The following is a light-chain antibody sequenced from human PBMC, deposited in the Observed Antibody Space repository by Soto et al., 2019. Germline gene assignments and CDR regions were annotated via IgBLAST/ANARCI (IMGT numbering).Light chain of an antibody. CDR3: QSYDSSLTVV. J-gene: IGLJ2*01. Sequence: QSVLTQPPSVSGAPGQRVTISCTGSSSNIGAGYDVHWYQQVPGTAPKLLIYGNINRPSGVPDRFSGSKSGTSASLAITGLQAYDEADYYCQSYDSSLTVVFGGGTTLTVL. CDR2: GNI. CDR1: SSNIGAGYD. V-gene: IGLV1-40*01.